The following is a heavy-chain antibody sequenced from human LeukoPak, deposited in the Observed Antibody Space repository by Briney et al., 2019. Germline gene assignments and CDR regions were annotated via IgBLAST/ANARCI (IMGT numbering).Heavy chain of an antibody. J-gene: IGHJ3*02. D-gene: IGHD3-22*01. CDR1: GGSVSSGSYY. V-gene: IGHV4-61*01. CDR3: ARVFSYYYDSSGYPDAFDI. Sequence: PETLSLTCTVSGGSVSSGSYYWSWIRQPPGKGLEWIGYIYYSGSTNYNPSLKSRVTISVDTSKNQFSLKLSSVTAADTAVYYCARVFSYYYDSSGYPDAFDIWGQGTMVTVSS. CDR2: IYYSGST.